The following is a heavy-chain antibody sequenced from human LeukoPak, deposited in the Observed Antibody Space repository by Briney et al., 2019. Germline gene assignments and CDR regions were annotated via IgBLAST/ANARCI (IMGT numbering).Heavy chain of an antibody. CDR1: GFTFSSYS. Sequence: PGGSLRLSCAASGFTFSSYSMNWVRQAPGKGLEWVAVIWYDGSNKYYADSVKGRFTISRDNSKNTLYLQMNSLRAEDTAVYYCASEAMVRGVIRFDYWGQGTLVTVSS. CDR2: IWYDGSNK. CDR3: ASEAMVRGVIRFDY. V-gene: IGHV3-33*08. D-gene: IGHD3-10*01. J-gene: IGHJ4*02.